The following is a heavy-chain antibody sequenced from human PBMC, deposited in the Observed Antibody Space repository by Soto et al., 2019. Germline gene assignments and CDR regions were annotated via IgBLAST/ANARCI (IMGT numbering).Heavy chain of an antibody. CDR2: ISYSGNS. CDR1: GDSIRSSSHY. Sequence: SETLSLTCTVSGDSIRSSSHYWVLIRQPPGKTLEWIGTISYSGNSYYNPSLQSRVTLSIDTSENHFSLKLGSVTAADTAVYYGSTNINWYEISESWGQGTLVTVSS. D-gene: IGHD1-1*01. J-gene: IGHJ5*02. CDR3: STNINWYEISES. V-gene: IGHV4-39*02.